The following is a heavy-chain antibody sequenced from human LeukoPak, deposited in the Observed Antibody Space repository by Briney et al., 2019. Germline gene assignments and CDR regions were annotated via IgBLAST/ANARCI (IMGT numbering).Heavy chain of an antibody. D-gene: IGHD3-10*01. CDR3: ARSWSGELAF. J-gene: IGHJ4*02. Sequence: SQTLSLTCTVSGGSISSGSYYWSWIRQPAGKGLEWIGRIYTSGSTNYNPSLKSRVTISVDTSKNQFSLKLSSVTAADTAVYYCARSWSGELAFWGQGTLVTVSS. CDR1: GGSISSGSYY. CDR2: IYTSGST. V-gene: IGHV4-61*02.